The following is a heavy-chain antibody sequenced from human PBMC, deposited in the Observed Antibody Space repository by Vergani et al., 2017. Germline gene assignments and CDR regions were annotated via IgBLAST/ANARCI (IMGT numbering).Heavy chain of an antibody. CDR2: IYYSGST. V-gene: IGHV4-61*01. Sequence: QVQLQESGPGLVKPSETLSLTCTVSGGSVSSGSYYWSWIRQPPGKGLEWIGYIYYSGSTNYNPSLKSRVTISVDTSKNQFSLKLSSVTAADTAVYYCAREQMTTVTTFLSAGFDPWGQGTLVTVSS. D-gene: IGHD4-17*01. J-gene: IGHJ5*02. CDR1: GGSVSSGSYY. CDR3: AREQMTTVTTFLSAGFDP.